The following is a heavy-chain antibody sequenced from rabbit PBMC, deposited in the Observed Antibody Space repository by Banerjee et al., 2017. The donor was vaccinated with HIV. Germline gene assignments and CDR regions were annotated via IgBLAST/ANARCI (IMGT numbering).Heavy chain of an antibody. D-gene: IGHD1-1*01. CDR3: VRAHASSSGYYTYLYL. CDR1: GFSFSSSQY. V-gene: IGHV1S40*01. Sequence: LEESGGGLVKPGASLTLTCTASGFSFSSSQYMCWVHQAPGKGLEWIACIYAGSSDSTYYANWAKGRFTISKASSTTVTLQMTSLTAADTATYFCVRAHASSSGYYTYLYLWGPGTLVTVS. CDR2: IYAGSSDST. J-gene: IGHJ4*01.